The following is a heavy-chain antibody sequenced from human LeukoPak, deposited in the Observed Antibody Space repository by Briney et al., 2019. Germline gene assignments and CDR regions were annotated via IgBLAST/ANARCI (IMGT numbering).Heavy chain of an antibody. CDR1: GYTFTSYD. J-gene: IGHJ4*02. V-gene: IGHV1-8*01. Sequence: ASVKVSCKASGYTFTSYDINWVRQATGQGLEWMGWMNPNSGNTGYAQKFQGRVTMTRNTSISTAYMELSSLRSEDTAVYYCARDQQSYDFWSGYHQCYFDYWGQGTLVTVSS. CDR3: ARDQQSYDFWSGYHQCYFDY. CDR2: MNPNSGNT. D-gene: IGHD3-3*01.